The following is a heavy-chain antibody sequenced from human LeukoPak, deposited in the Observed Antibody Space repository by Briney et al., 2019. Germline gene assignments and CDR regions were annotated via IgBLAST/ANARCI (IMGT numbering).Heavy chain of an antibody. J-gene: IGHJ5*02. CDR1: GHTFTTYY. CDR3: AKETPNTGWFDP. Sequence: ASVKVSCKASGHTFTTYYVHLVRQAPGQGLEWMGVINPSGDGTNYPQRFQGRVTLTRDTSMSTVYMELSSLRSEDTAIYYCAKETPNTGWFDPWGQGTRVTVSS. V-gene: IGHV1-46*01. CDR2: INPSGDGT. D-gene: IGHD1-14*01.